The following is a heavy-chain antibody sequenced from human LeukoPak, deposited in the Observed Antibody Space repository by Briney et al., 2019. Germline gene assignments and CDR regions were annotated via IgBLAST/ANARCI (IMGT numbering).Heavy chain of an antibody. V-gene: IGHV3-23*01. D-gene: IGHD4-23*01. Sequence: PGGSLRLSCAASGFTFGSYAMSWVRQAPGKGLEWVSDINGSGGSTYYTDSVKGRFTISRDNSKNTLYLQMNSLRAEDTAVYYCARRAGGYSHPYDYWGQGILVTVSS. CDR3: ARRAGGYSHPYDY. J-gene: IGHJ4*02. CDR1: GFTFGSYA. CDR2: INGSGGST.